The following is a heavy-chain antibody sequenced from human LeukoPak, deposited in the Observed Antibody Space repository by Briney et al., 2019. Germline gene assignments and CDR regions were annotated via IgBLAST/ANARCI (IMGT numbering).Heavy chain of an antibody. J-gene: IGHJ4*02. CDR3: ANMPYSGSSSSFDY. V-gene: IGHV3-30*18. CDR2: ISYDGSNK. Sequence: PGRSLRLSCAASGFTFSSYGMHWVRQAPGKGLEWVAVISYDGSNKYYADSVKGRFTISRDNSKNTLYLQMNSLRAEDTAVYYCANMPYSGSSSSFDYWGQGTLVTVSS. CDR1: GFTFSSYG. D-gene: IGHD1-26*01.